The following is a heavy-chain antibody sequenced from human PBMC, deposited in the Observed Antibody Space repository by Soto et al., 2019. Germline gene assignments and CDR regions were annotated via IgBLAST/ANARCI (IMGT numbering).Heavy chain of an antibody. J-gene: IGHJ6*02. Sequence: EVQLVESGGGLVQPGGSLRLSRAASGFTFSSYSMNWVRQAPGKGLEWVSYISSSSSTIYYADSVKGRFTISRDNAKNSLYLQMISLRDEDSAVYYCASEYDYGDLNYYYYGMDVWGQWTTVTVSS. CDR1: GFTFSSYS. V-gene: IGHV3-48*02. CDR2: ISSSSSTI. D-gene: IGHD4-17*01. CDR3: ASEYDYGDLNYYYYGMDV.